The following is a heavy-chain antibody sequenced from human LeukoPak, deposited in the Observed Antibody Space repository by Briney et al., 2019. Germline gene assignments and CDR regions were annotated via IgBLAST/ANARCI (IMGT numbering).Heavy chain of an antibody. D-gene: IGHD1-26*01. CDR2: ISNSGRT. CDR1: GGAINSGGYS. Sequence: SQTLSLTCAVSGGAINSGGYSWSWIRQAPGKGLEWVGDISNSGRTYYNPSLKSRVTMSVDRSKNQFSLNLSSVTAADTAVYYCARGGEIIVGAPHFDHWGQGTLVTVSS. J-gene: IGHJ4*02. V-gene: IGHV4-30-2*01. CDR3: ARGGEIIVGAPHFDH.